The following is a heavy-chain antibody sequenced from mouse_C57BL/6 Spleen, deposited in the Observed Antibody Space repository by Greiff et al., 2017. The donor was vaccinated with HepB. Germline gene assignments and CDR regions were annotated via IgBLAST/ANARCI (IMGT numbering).Heavy chain of an antibody. CDR3: ARGYGNFFDY. V-gene: IGHV5-4*03. D-gene: IGHD2-10*02. Sequence: EVKLQESGGGLVKPGGSLKLSCAASGFTFSSYAMSWVRQTPEKRLEWVATISDGGSYTYYPDNVKGRFTISRDNAKNNLYLQMSHLKSEDTAMYYCARGYGNFFDYWGQGTTLTVSS. CDR1: GFTFSSYA. J-gene: IGHJ2*01. CDR2: ISDGGSYT.